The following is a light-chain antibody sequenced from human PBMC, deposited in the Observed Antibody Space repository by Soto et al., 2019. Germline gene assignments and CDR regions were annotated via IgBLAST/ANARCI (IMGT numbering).Light chain of an antibody. CDR1: QGITNY. CDR2: DAS. Sequence: DIQMTQSPSSLSASVGDRVTITCQASQGITNYLNWYQQKPGQAPKLLIYDASNLETGVPSRFSGSGSGTDFTFTITSLQPEDFATYYCQQYDTVPPSFGQGTKLDVK. V-gene: IGKV1-33*01. CDR3: QQYDTVPPS. J-gene: IGKJ2*01.